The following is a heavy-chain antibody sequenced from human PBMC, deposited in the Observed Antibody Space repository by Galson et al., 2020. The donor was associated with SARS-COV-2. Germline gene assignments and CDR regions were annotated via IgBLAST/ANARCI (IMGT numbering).Heavy chain of an antibody. D-gene: IGHD6-19*01. CDR2: IYPGDSDT. CDR3: ARHGAVAGTVAWFDP. V-gene: IGHV5-51*01. CDR1: GYSFTSYW. J-gene: IGHJ5*02. Sequence: GESLKISCKGSGYSFTSYWIGWVRQMPGKGLEWMGIIYPGDSDTRYSPSFQGQVTISADKSISTAYLQWSSLKASDTAMYYCARHGAVAGTVAWFDPWGQGTLVTVSS.